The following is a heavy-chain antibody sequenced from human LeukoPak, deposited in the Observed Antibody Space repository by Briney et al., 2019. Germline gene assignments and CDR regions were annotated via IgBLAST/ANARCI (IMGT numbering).Heavy chain of an antibody. Sequence: ASVKVSCRASGYTXTAYYIYGVRQAPGQGLEWMGWLNPTNGDTAYAPKFQGRVTVTIDSSINTAYMDLITLTSDDTAVYYCARGDVYNDYWGQGTLVTVST. J-gene: IGHJ4*02. CDR2: LNPTNGDT. CDR1: GYTXTAYY. V-gene: IGHV1-2*02. D-gene: IGHD5-24*01. CDR3: ARGDVYNDY.